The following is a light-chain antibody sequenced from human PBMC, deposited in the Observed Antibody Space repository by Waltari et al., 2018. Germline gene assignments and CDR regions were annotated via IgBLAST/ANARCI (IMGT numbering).Light chain of an antibody. CDR1: QSVPSRY. CDR3: QQYGNSPIT. V-gene: IGKV3D-20*01. CDR2: DAS. Sequence: EIVLTQSPATLPLSPGERATLSCGASQSVPSRYLAWYQQKPGLAPRLLIYDASNRATGIPDRFTASGSVTDFTLTISRLEPEDFAVYYCQQYGNSPITFGQGTRLEIK. J-gene: IGKJ5*01.